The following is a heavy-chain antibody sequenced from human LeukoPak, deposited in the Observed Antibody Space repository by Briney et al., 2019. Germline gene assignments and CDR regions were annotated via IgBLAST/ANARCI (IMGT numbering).Heavy chain of an antibody. CDR1: GGSFSGYY. J-gene: IGHJ4*02. V-gene: IGHV4-34*01. CDR2: INHSGST. Sequence: SETLSLTCAVYGGSFSGYYWSWIRQPPGKGLEWIGEINHSGSTNYNPSLKSRVTISVDTSKNQFSLKLSSVTAADTAVYYCARGLDSSGYYIDYWGQGTLVTVSS. CDR3: ARGLDSSGYYIDY. D-gene: IGHD3-22*01.